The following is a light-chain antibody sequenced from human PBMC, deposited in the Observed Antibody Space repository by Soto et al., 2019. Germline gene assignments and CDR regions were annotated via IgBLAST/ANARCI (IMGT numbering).Light chain of an antibody. CDR3: QSYDSSLSGRYV. Sequence: QSVLTQPPSVSGAPGQRVTISCTGSSSNIGAGYDVHWYQQLPGTAPKLLIYGNSNRPSGVPDRFSGSKSGTSASLAITGLQAEDEADYYCQSYDSSLSGRYVFGTGTKLTVL. CDR2: GNS. J-gene: IGLJ1*01. CDR1: SSNIGAGYD. V-gene: IGLV1-40*01.